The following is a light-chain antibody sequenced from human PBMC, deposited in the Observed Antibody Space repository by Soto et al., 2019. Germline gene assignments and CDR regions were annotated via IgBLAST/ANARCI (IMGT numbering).Light chain of an antibody. J-gene: IGKJ1*01. CDR1: QSISSW. Sequence: DIQMTQSPSTLSASVGDRVIITCRASQSISSWLAWYQQKPGKAPNLLIYRASTLKSGIPSRFSGSGSGTEFTLTISSRQPDDFATYCCQQYDRASWTFGPGTKVEIK. CDR3: QQYDRASWT. V-gene: IGKV1-5*03. CDR2: RAS.